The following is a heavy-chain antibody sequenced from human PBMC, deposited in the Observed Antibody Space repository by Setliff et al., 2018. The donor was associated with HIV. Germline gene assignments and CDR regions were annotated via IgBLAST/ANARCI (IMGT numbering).Heavy chain of an antibody. CDR1: GGSISSYY. CDR2: IYYTGST. Sequence: SETLSLTCTVSGGSISSYYWSWIRQPPGKGLEWIGSIYYTGSTDYNPSLKSRVTISVDTSKNQFSLKLSSVTAADTAVYYCARLLNYYGNWFDPWGQGTLVTAPQ. V-gene: IGHV4-59*08. D-gene: IGHD3-10*01. CDR3: ARLLNYYGNWFDP. J-gene: IGHJ5*02.